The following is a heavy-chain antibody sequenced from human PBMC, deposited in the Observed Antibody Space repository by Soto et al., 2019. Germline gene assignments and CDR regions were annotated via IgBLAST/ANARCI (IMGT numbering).Heavy chain of an antibody. D-gene: IGHD3-3*01. Sequence: SETLSLTCTVSGGSISSGGYYWSWIRQHPGKGLEWIGYIYYSGSTYYNPSLKSRVTISVDTSKNQFSLKLSSVTAADTAVYYCARDGWSAKNYYYYGMDVWGQGTTVTVS. CDR2: IYYSGST. CDR3: ARDGWSAKNYYYYGMDV. J-gene: IGHJ6*02. CDR1: GGSISSGGYY. V-gene: IGHV4-31*03.